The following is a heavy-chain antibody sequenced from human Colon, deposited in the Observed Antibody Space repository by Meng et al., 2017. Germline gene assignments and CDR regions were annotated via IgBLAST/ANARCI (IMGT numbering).Heavy chain of an antibody. J-gene: IGHJ4*02. CDR1: GDSFTDYY. CDR2: IHYSGST. D-gene: IGHD1/OR15-1a*01. CDR3: GTTGINYCPIHY. Sequence: QLQLMQWGAGMLKPSETLSLTCNVYGDSFTDYYWNWIRQPPGKGLEWIGEIHYSGSTNYNPSLESRVTISEDTSQKQFSLRLSSVTAADTASYYCGTTGINYCPIHYWGQGTLVTVSS. V-gene: IGHV4-34*01.